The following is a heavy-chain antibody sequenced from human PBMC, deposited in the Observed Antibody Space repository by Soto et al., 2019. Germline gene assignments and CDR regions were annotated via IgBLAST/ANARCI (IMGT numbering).Heavy chain of an antibody. Sequence: GSLRLSCATSGFTFNKAWMSWVRQAPGKGLEWVGRIKSTTDGGRTDYAAPVKGRFTISRDDSENILYLQMNSLKTEDTAVYYCTTSVTGTPRAIDYWGQGTLVTVSS. J-gene: IGHJ4*02. CDR2: IKSTTDGGRT. CDR1: GFTFNKAW. V-gene: IGHV3-15*01. CDR3: TTSVTGTPRAIDY. D-gene: IGHD1-7*01.